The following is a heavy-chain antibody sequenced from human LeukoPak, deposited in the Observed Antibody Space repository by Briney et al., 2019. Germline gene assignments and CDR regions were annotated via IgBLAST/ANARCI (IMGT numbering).Heavy chain of an antibody. V-gene: IGHV4-61*02. CDR1: GGSVSSGTYY. J-gene: IGHJ3*02. D-gene: IGHD3-10*01. CDR3: ARELSSRVAFDI. Sequence: SQTLSLTCTVSGGSVSSGTYYWSWIRQPAGKGLEWIGRIYTSGNTKYNPSLKSRVTISVDTSKNQFSLKLSSVTAADTAVYFCARELSSRVAFDIWGQGTMVTVSS. CDR2: IYTSGNT.